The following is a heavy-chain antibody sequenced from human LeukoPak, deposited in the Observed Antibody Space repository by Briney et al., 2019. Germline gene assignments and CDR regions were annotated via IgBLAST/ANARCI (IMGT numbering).Heavy chain of an antibody. V-gene: IGHV4-59*01. CDR1: GGSISSYY. CDR2: IYYSGST. Sequence: SETLSLTCTVSGGSISSYYWSWIRQPPGKGLEWIGYIYYSGSTNYNPSLKSRVTISVDTSKNHFSLKLSSVTAADTAVYYCARIRYSSGWPHFDYWGQGTLVTVSS. D-gene: IGHD6-19*01. J-gene: IGHJ4*02. CDR3: ARIRYSSGWPHFDY.